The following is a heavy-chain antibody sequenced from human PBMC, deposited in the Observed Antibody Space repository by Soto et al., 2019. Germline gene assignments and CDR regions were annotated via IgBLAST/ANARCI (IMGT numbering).Heavy chain of an antibody. CDR1: GFTFSNYW. CDR2: INSDGSGT. D-gene: IGHD6-19*01. J-gene: IGHJ4*02. Sequence: GGSLRLSCAASGFTFSNYWMHWVRQAPGKGLVWVSRINSDGSGTSYAESVKGRFTISRDNAKNTLYVQMNSLRAEDTAVYYCARPNDAAGPPIYWGQGTLVTVSS. CDR3: ARPNDAAGPPIY. V-gene: IGHV3-74*01.